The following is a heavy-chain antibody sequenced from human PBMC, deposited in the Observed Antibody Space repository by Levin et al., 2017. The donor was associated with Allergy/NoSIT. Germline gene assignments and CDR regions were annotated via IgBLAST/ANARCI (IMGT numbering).Heavy chain of an antibody. Sequence: MAGGSLRLSCTVSGGSISSYFWSWIRQPPGKRLELIGYIYERVSTMYNPSLESRVTISLDTSKNEFSLKLTSVTAADTALYYCARYDRSGDGFDVWGQGTLVTVSS. CDR3: ARYDRSGDGFDV. J-gene: IGHJ3*01. CDR2: IYERVST. CDR1: GGSISSYF. V-gene: IGHV4-59*08. D-gene: IGHD3-22*01.